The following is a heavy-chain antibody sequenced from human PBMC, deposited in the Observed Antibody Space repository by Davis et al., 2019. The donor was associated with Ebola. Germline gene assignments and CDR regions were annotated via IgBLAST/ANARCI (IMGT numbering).Heavy chain of an antibody. V-gene: IGHV4-34*01. D-gene: IGHD3-9*01. CDR3: ARGAATILYYYYGMDV. J-gene: IGHJ6*02. Sequence: SETLSLTCAVYGGSFSGYYWSWIRQPPGKGLEWIEEINHSGSTNYNPSLKSRVTISVDTSKNQFSLKLSSVTAADTAVYYCARGAATILYYYYGMDVWGQGTTVTVSS. CDR1: GGSFSGYY. CDR2: INHSGST.